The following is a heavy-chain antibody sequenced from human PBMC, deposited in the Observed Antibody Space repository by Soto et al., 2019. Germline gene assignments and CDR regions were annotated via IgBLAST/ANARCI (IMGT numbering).Heavy chain of an antibody. CDR3: AKGGPAARTTDY. V-gene: IGHV3-23*01. J-gene: IGHJ4*02. CDR2: ISGSGGTT. D-gene: IGHD1-26*01. Sequence: EVQLLESGGGLVQPGGSLRLFCAASVFTFSSCTMGWVRQAPGKGLEWVSTISGSGGTTYYADSAKGRFTISRDNSKNTLNLQMNSLRADDTAVYYCAKGGPAARTTDYWGQGTLVTVSS. CDR1: VFTFSSCT.